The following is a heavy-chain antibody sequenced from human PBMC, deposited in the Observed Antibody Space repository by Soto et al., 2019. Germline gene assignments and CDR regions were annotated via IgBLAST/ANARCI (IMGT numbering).Heavy chain of an antibody. CDR3: ARVVVTGRGYFQH. CDR1: GYTFTEYW. D-gene: IGHD3-22*01. CDR2: INGASGIT. J-gene: IGHJ1*01. V-gene: IGHV1-3*01. Sequence: QVQLVQSGAEVKKPGASVKVSCKASGYTFTEYWLHWARQAPGQRLEWMGSINGASGITDYSQSFKGRVTFTRDTSESTVYMELSSLRSEDTAVYYCARVVVTGRGYFQHWGQGTPVTV.